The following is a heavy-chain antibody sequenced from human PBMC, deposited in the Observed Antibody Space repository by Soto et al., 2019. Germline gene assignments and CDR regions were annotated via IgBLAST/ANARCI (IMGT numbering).Heavy chain of an antibody. CDR2: ISSSGSTI. D-gene: IGHD4-17*01. J-gene: IGHJ3*02. V-gene: IGHV3-11*01. CDR1: GFIFSDYY. Sequence: QVQLVESGGGLVKPGGSLRLSCAASGFIFSDYYMSWIRQAPGKGLEWVSYISSSGSTIYYADSVKGRFTISRDSAKNSLYLQMDSLRAEGTAVYYCASGTTTTVTAFHIWGQGTMVTVSS. CDR3: ASGTTTTVTAFHI.